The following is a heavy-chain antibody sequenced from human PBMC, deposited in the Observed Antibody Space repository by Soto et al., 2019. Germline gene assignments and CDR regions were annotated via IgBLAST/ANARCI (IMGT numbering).Heavy chain of an antibody. J-gene: IGHJ4*02. CDR3: VRVVAIRGHPDN. CDR2: IVPIVDTS. D-gene: IGHD2-15*01. Sequence: QVQLVQSGAEVRQPASSVKVSCKTSGGTFSSYAISWVRQAPGQGLEWMGGIVPIVDTSTYAQKFQGRVTITADDSTSTVYMELSSLRSDDTAVYYCVRVVAIRGHPDNWGQGTLVTVSS. V-gene: IGHV1-69*12. CDR1: GGTFSSYA.